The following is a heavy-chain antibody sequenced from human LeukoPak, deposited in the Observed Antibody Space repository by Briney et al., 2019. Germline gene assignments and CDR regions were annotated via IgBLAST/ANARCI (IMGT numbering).Heavy chain of an antibody. CDR2: IYYSGST. CDR1: GGSISSGGYY. V-gene: IGHV4-31*03. Sequence: SETLSLTCTVSGGSISSGGYYWSWIRQHPGKGLEWIGYIYYSGSTYYNPSLKSRVTISVDTSKNQFSLKLSSVTAADTAVYYCAGSIAALPGNDYWGQGTLVTVSS. D-gene: IGHD6-6*01. CDR3: AGSIAALPGNDY. J-gene: IGHJ4*02.